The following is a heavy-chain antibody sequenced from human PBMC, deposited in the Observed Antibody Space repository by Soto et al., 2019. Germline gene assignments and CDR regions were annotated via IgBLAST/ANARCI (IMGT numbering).Heavy chain of an antibody. CDR2: IYNSGST. V-gene: IGHV4-30-4*01. CDR3: ARTTDSSGYFQFWFDP. CDR1: GDSMSSGDYY. J-gene: IGHJ5*02. Sequence: QVQLRESGPGLVKPSQTLSLTCTVSGDSMSSGDYYWNWIRQPPGKGLEWIGNIYNSGSTSYNLSLKSRVAISLDTSKNQFSLRLNFVTAADTAVYYCARTTDSSGYFQFWFDPWGQGTLVTVSS. D-gene: IGHD3-22*01.